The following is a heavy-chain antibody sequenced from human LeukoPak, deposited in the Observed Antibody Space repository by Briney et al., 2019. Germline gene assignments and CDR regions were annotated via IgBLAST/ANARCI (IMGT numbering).Heavy chain of an antibody. V-gene: IGHV3-7*01. D-gene: IGHD6-19*01. Sequence: QPGGSLRLSCAASGFTFSSYWMSWVRQAPGKGLEWVANIKQDGSEKYYVDSVKGRFTISRDNAKNSLYLQMNSLRAEDTAVYYCASPVEDSSGWVFDYWGQGTLVTVSS. CDR1: GFTFSSYW. CDR2: IKQDGSEK. J-gene: IGHJ4*02. CDR3: ASPVEDSSGWVFDY.